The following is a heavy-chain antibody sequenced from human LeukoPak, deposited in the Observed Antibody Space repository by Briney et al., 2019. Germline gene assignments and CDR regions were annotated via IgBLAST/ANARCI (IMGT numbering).Heavy chain of an antibody. D-gene: IGHD1-26*01. CDR1: GASIRSSF. V-gene: IGHV4-59*01. CDR2: LSMRGTT. J-gene: IGHJ4*02. Sequence: SETLSLTCTVSGASIRSSFWNWIRQPPGRGLEWVGYLSMRGTTNYNPSLKSRVTISADTSENQFSLKVSSVTAADTAVYYCTRNRGYYVNDYWGQGILVTVSS. CDR3: TRNRGYYVNDY.